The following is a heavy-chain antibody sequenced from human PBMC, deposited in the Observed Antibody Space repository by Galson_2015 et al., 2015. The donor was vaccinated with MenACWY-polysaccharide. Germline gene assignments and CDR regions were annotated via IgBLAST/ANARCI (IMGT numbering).Heavy chain of an antibody. J-gene: IGHJ3*01. V-gene: IGHV3-74*01. CDR1: GFTFGTYW. CDR2: INTDGSST. Sequence: SLRLSCAASGFTFGTYWVHWVRQAPGEGLVWVSRINTDGSSTSYADSVKGRFTVSRDNAKNTVYPQMNSLRAEDTAVYYCARDPHCGAGCSIHDAFDVWGQGTKVTVSS. D-gene: IGHD2-21*02. CDR3: ARDPHCGAGCSIHDAFDV.